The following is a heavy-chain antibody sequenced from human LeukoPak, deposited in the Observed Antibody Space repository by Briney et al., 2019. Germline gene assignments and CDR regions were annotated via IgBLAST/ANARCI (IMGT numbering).Heavy chain of an antibody. CDR3: AKQLGYCSDGSCYFPY. D-gene: IGHD2-15*01. CDR2: IIPIFGTA. Sequence: SVKVSCKASGGTFSSYAISWVRQAPGQGLEWMGGIIPIFGTANYAQKFQGRVTITADESTSTAYMELSSLRSEDTAVYYCAKQLGYCSDGSCYFPYWGQGTLVTVSS. CDR1: GGTFSSYA. J-gene: IGHJ4*02. V-gene: IGHV1-69*13.